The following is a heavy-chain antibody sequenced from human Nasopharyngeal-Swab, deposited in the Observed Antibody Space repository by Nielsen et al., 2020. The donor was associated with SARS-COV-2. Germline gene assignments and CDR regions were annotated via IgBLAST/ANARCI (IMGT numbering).Heavy chain of an antibody. D-gene: IGHD3-22*01. Sequence: GGSLRLSCAASGFTFSNFAMTWVRQPPGKGPEGVAIIYSDGSGTFYADSVEGRFAISRDNSKNTVHLEMNSLRAEDTAVYYCAKHEINYYTLGVWGQGTTVTVSS. V-gene: IGHV3-23*03. CDR3: AKHEINYYTLGV. CDR2: IYSDGSGT. CDR1: GFTFSNFA. J-gene: IGHJ6*02.